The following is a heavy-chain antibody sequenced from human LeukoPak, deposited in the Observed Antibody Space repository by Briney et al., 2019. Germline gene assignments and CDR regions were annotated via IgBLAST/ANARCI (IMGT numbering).Heavy chain of an antibody. V-gene: IGHV3-11*01. J-gene: IGHJ4*02. Sequence: RGSLRLSCGASGFTFSDHYMTWVRQAPGKGLEYISYLSNTGSDSFYADSVKGRFSISRDNAEKSLYLQMNDLRAEDTAVYYCARGHWGLDYWGQGTLVTVSS. CDR2: LSNTGSDS. D-gene: IGHD7-27*01. CDR1: GFTFSDHY. CDR3: ARGHWGLDY.